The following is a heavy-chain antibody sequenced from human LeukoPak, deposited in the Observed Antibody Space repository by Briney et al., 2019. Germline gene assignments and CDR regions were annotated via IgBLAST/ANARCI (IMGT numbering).Heavy chain of an antibody. CDR2: VNPTDGGT. CDR1: GYTFSSYY. J-gene: IGHJ4*02. CDR3: TRSGVVGAPGDFDC. V-gene: IGHV1-46*01. D-gene: IGHD2-15*01. Sequence: ASVKVSCKASGYTFSSYYIHWVRQAPGQGLQWMGIVNPTDGGTQYAQSFQGRVTMTRDTSTSTVYMELSSLTSEDTAVYFCTRSGVVGAPGDFDCWGQGTLITVSS.